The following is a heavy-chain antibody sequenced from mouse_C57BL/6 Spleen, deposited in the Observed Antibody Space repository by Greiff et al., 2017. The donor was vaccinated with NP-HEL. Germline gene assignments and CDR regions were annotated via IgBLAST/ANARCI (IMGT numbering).Heavy chain of an antibody. CDR3: ARWGIYYGNLRGSFDY. V-gene: IGHV1-58*01. CDR1: GYTFTSYG. CDR2: IYIGNGYT. J-gene: IGHJ2*01. Sequence: EVKLQQSGAELVRPGSSVKMSCKTSGYTFTSYGINWVKQRPGQGLEWIGYIYIGNGYTEYNEKFKGKATLTSDTSSSTAYMQLSSLTSEDSAIYFCARWGIYYGNLRGSFDYWGQGTTLTVSS. D-gene: IGHD2-1*01.